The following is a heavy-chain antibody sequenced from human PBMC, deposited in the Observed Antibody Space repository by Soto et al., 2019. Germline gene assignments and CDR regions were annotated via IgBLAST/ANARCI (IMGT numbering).Heavy chain of an antibody. D-gene: IGHD6-19*01. J-gene: IGHJ4*02. CDR3: ARGGVSPYGIAVAGTCDY. V-gene: IGHV4-4*02. CDR2: IFHSGST. Sequence: QVQLQESGQELVKPSGTLSLPCAVSGASITSSNWWIWFLRPPGKGLEGMGEIFHSGSTNYNPPLKSRVTISVDKSETQCPPELSSVTAADTAVYYCARGGVSPYGIAVAGTCDYWGQGTLVTVSS. CDR1: GASITSSNW.